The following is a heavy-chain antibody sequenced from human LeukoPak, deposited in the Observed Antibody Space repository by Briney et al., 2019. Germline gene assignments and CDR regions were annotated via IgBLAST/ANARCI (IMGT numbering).Heavy chain of an antibody. J-gene: IGHJ4*02. Sequence: PSETLSLTCTVSGGSINSGDLHWGWIRQPPGKGLERIGSYSNSGTTFYNASLKSRVTISVDTSRNQFSLNLSSVTAADTAMYYCARLSYRRFDYWGQGNLVAVSS. V-gene: IGHV4-39*01. D-gene: IGHD4-11*01. CDR2: YSNSGTT. CDR3: ARLSYRRFDY. CDR1: GGSINSGDLH.